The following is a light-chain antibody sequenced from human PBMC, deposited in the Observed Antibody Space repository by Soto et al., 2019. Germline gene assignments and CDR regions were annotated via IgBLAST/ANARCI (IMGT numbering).Light chain of an antibody. J-gene: IGLJ2*01. Sequence: QSALAQPASVSGSPGQSITISCAGTRDDIGAYDYVSWYQQHPGNAPKLLVYEVTNRPSGVSDRFSGSKSGNTASLTISGLPAEDEADYYCNSYTNSSDVVFGGGKKLTV. V-gene: IGLV2-14*01. CDR1: RDDIGAYDY. CDR3: NSYTNSSDVV. CDR2: EVT.